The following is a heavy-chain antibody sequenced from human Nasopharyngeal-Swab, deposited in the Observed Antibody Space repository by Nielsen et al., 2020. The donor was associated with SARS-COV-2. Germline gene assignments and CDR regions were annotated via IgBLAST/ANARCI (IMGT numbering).Heavy chain of an antibody. J-gene: IGHJ6*04. V-gene: IGHV1-3*01. CDR2: INAGNGNT. CDR3: ARGGRITMVRGAPPDV. D-gene: IGHD3-10*01. Sequence: WVRQAPGQRLEWMGWINAGNGNTKYSQKFQGRVTITRDTSASTAYMELGSLRSEDTAVYYCARGGRITMVRGAPPDVWGKGTTVTVSS.